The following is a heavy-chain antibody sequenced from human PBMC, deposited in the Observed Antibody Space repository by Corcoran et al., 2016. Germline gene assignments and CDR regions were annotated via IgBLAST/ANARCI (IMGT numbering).Heavy chain of an antibody. J-gene: IGHJ5*02. V-gene: IGHV1-24*01. CDR3: ATGAGIAAAGPGGGKFDP. CDR1: GYTLTELS. CDR2: FDPDDGET. D-gene: IGHD6-13*01. Sequence: QVQLVQSGAEVKKPGASVKVSCKVSGYTLTELSMHWVRQAPGKGLEWMGGFDPDDGETIYAQKFQGRVTMTEDTSTDTAYMELSSLRSEDTAGYDCATGAGIAAAGPGGGKFDPWGQGTLVTVSS.